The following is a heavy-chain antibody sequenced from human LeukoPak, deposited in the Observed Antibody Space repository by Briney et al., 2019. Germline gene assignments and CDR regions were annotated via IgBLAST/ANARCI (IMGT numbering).Heavy chain of an antibody. J-gene: IGHJ5*02. CDR1: GFTFSSYA. CDR2: ISGSGGST. Sequence: GGSLRLSCAASGFTFSSYAMSWVRQAPGKGLEWVSAISGSGGSTYYADSVKGRFTISRDNSKNTLYLQMNSLRTEDTAVYYCTTDSPLVVAGLGTQPWGQGALVTVSS. CDR3: TTDSPLVVAGLGTQP. V-gene: IGHV3-23*01. D-gene: IGHD2-21*01.